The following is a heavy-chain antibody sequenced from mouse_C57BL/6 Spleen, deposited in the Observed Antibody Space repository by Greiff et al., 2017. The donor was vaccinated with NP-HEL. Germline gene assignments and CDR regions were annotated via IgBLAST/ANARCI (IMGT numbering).Heavy chain of an antibody. V-gene: IGHV1-76*01. CDR1: GYTFTDYY. D-gene: IGHD2-3*01. J-gene: IGHJ3*01. Sequence: VQLQQSGAELVRPGASVKLSCQASGYTFTDYYINWVKQRPGQGLEWIARIYPGSGNTYYNEKFKGKATLTAEKSSSTAYMQLSSLTSEDSAVYFGARCEGLYDGYPYWGQGTLVTVSA. CDR2: IYPGSGNT. CDR3: ARCEGLYDGYPY.